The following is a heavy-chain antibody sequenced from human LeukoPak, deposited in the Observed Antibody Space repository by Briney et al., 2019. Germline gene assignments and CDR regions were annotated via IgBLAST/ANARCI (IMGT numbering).Heavy chain of an antibody. CDR3: SKDWGEYYHGSGSYYNSDGY. CDR2: ISNDGYTQ. Sequence: GRSLRLSCEASGFTFSTYGMHWVRQAPGRGLEWVAVISNDGYTQYYADSMKGRFTISRDNSKNALFLQMNSLRAEDTAVYYCSKDWGEYYHGSGSYYNSDGYWGQGTLVTVSS. CDR1: GFTFSTYG. V-gene: IGHV3-30*18. J-gene: IGHJ4*02. D-gene: IGHD3-10*01.